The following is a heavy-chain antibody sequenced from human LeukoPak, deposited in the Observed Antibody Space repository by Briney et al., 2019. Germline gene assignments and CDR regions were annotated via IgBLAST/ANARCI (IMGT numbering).Heavy chain of an antibody. V-gene: IGHV4-59*01. J-gene: IGHJ5*02. CDR2: IYYSGST. D-gene: IGHD4-11*01. Sequence: SETLSLTCTVSGGSISSYYWSWIRQPPGKGLEWIGYIYYSGSTNYNPSLKSRVTISVDTSKNQFSLKLSSVTAADTAVYYCASSPYYSNWFDPWGQGTLVTVSS. CDR3: ASSPYYSNWFDP. CDR1: GGSISSYY.